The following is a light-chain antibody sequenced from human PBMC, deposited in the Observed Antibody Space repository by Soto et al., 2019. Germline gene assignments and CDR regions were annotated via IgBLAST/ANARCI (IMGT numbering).Light chain of an antibody. Sequence: DIQMAQSPSSLSASVGDRVTITCRASRNIDTYLSWYQQKAGKAPKLLIFATSTLQSGVPSRFSGSGSGTDFTLTISSLQPEDFGTYYCHQTFTPPLTVGGGTKVDIK. CDR1: RNIDTY. CDR2: ATS. V-gene: IGKV1-39*01. J-gene: IGKJ4*01. CDR3: HQTFTPPLT.